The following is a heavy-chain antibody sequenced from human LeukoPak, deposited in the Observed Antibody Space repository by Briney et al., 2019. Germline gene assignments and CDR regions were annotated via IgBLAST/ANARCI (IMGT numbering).Heavy chain of an antibody. CDR2: IIPIFGTA. J-gene: IGHJ4*02. V-gene: IGHV1-69*06. Sequence: ASVKVSCKASGGTFSSYAISWVRQAPGQGLEWMGRIIPIFGTANYAQKFQGRVTITADKSTSTAYMELSSLRSEDTAVHYCAALVVVTGILGYWGQGTLVTVSS. D-gene: IGHD2-21*02. CDR3: AALVVVTGILGY. CDR1: GGTFSSYA.